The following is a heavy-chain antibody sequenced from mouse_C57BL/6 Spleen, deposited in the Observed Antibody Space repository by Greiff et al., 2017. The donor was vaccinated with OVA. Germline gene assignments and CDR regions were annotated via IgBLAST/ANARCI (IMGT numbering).Heavy chain of an antibody. D-gene: IGHD1-1*01. Sequence: EVQVVESGGGLVKPGGSLKLSCAASGFTFSDYGMHWVRQAPEKGLEWVAYISSGSSTIYYADTVKGRFTISRDNAKNTLFLQMTSLRSEDTAMYYCARPTNYPSYAMDYWGQGTSVTVSS. J-gene: IGHJ4*01. CDR3: ARPTNYPSYAMDY. CDR2: ISSGSSTI. V-gene: IGHV5-17*01. CDR1: GFTFSDYG.